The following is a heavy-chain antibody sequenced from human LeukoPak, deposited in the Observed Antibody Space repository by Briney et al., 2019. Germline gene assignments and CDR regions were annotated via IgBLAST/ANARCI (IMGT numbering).Heavy chain of an antibody. Sequence: GGSLRLSCAASGFTVSRNYMSWVRQAPGKGLEWVSVIYSGGTTYYADAVKGRFTISRDNSKNTLYLQMNSLRAGDTAVYYCARDHYVDAFDIWGQGTMVTVSS. CDR2: IYSGGTT. CDR3: ARDHYVDAFDI. D-gene: IGHD3-16*01. CDR1: GFTVSRNY. V-gene: IGHV3-66*01. J-gene: IGHJ3*02.